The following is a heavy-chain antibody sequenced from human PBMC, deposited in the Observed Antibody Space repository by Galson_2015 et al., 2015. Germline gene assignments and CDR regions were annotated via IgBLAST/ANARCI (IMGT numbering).Heavy chain of an antibody. Sequence: SVKVSCKASGGTFSSYAINWVRQAPGQGLEWVGGIIPIFRTANYAQKFQGRVTITADESTSTPYMDLSSLRSGDTALYYCARAYCSGGSCYSGGQYYYFHMDVWGKGTTVTVSS. CDR2: IIPIFRTA. V-gene: IGHV1-69*13. D-gene: IGHD2-15*01. CDR3: ARAYCSGGSCYSGGQYYYFHMDV. CDR1: GGTFSSYA. J-gene: IGHJ6*03.